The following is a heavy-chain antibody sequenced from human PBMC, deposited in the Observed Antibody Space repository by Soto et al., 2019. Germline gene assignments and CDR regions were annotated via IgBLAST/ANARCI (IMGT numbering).Heavy chain of an antibody. CDR3: GGSGGGGGKGVFWAYYHYGLDV. CDR2: ISSSGSTI. CDR1: GFTFSDYY. J-gene: IGHJ6*02. Sequence: QVQLVESGGGLVKPGGSLRLSCAASGFTFSDYYMSWIRQAPGKGLEWVSYISSSGSTIYYADSVKGRFTISRDNAKKSLVLQKKSLGGGDTGVYYWGGSGGGGGKGVFWAYYHYGLDVRGQGTPVPLPS. V-gene: IGHV3-11*01. D-gene: IGHD3-3*01.